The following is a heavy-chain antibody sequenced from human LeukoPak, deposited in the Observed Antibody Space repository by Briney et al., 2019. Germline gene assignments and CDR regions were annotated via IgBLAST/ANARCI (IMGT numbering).Heavy chain of an antibody. CDR2: IWYDGSNK. CDR3: ARDRGYYDSSGYSWYYYGMDV. D-gene: IGHD3-22*01. J-gene: IGHJ6*02. CDR1: GFTFSSYG. V-gene: IGHV3-33*01. Sequence: PGGSLRLSCAASGFTFSSYGMHWVRQAPGKGLEWVAVIWYDGSNKYYADSVKGRFTISRDNSKNTLYLQMNSLRAEDTAVYYCARDRGYYDSSGYSWYYYGMDVWGQGTTVTVSS.